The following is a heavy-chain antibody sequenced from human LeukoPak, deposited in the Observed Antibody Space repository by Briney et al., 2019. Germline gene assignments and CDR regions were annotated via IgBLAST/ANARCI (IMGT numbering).Heavy chain of an antibody. CDR2: ITFEGNKK. CDR3: ARDPKSSGYYYHHRHV. V-gene: IGHV3-30*03. Sequence: GRSLRLSYAASGFIISKSGMYWVRQDPGKGLEWVSFITFEGNKKYETFPVKRRLPISRHHYRNTLYLQLTSERVDDTGVYYCARDPKSSGYYYHHRHVWG. CDR1: GFIISKSG. D-gene: IGHD6-6*01. J-gene: IGHJ6*03.